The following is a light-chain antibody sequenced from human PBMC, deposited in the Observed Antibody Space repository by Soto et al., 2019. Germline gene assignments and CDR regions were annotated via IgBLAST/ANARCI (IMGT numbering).Light chain of an antibody. CDR3: SSFLSSSTPPYL. CDR1: GSNVGGYNY. Sequence: QSALTQPASMSGSPGQSITISCTGTGSNVGGYNYVSWYQQHPGKAPKLMIYEVTNRPSRVSHRFSGSNSGNTASLTISGLQPQDEADYYCSSFLSSSTPPYLFGTGTKVTVL. J-gene: IGLJ1*01. CDR2: EVT. V-gene: IGLV2-14*01.